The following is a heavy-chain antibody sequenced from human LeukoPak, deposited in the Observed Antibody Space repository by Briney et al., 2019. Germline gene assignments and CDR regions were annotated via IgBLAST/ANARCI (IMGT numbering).Heavy chain of an antibody. Sequence: GASVEVSCKASGYTFIGYCIHWVRQAPGQGLEWMGWINPNSGGTNYAQKFQGRVTMTWDTSISTAYMELSRLRSDDTAVYYCARGYSSSWYDAFDIWGQGTMVTVSS. CDR1: GYTFIGYC. CDR2: INPNSGGT. V-gene: IGHV1-2*02. D-gene: IGHD6-13*01. CDR3: ARGYSSSWYDAFDI. J-gene: IGHJ3*02.